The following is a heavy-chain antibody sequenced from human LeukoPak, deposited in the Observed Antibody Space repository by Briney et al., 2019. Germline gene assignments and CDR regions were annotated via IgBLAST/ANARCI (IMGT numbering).Heavy chain of an antibody. V-gene: IGHV4-61*02. CDR2: IYSSGST. D-gene: IGHD6-19*01. J-gene: IGHJ6*03. CDR1: GGSISSGSYY. Sequence: SETLSLTCTVSGGSISSGSYYWSWIRQPAGKGLEWIGRIYSSGSTNYNPSLKSRVTMSVDTSKNQFSLKLRSVTAADTAVYYCAIPSGWSVGYYYYIDVWGKGTTVTISS. CDR3: AIPSGWSVGYYYYIDV.